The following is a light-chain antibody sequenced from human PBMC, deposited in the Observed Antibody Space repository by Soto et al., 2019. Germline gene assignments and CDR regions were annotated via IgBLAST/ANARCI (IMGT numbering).Light chain of an antibody. V-gene: IGKV3-11*01. Sequence: EILLTQSPAALSLSPGERATLSCRASQSVGNSLAWYQQKPGQAPRLLIYDVYSKPLGIPARFTGSGSGTDFSLTISGLQPEDFAFYYCQQRADWPLSFGGGTKVEVK. CDR3: QQRADWPLS. CDR1: QSVGNS. CDR2: DVY. J-gene: IGKJ4*01.